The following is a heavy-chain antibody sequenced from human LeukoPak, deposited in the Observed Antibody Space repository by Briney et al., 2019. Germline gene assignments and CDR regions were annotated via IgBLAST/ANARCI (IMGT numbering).Heavy chain of an antibody. CDR2: MHHSGSS. CDR3: ARGGILTGYSFDY. CDR1: GYSISRGYY. Sequence: SETLSLTCSVSGYSISRGYYWGWIRQSPGKGLEWIGSMHHSGSSYYNPSLKSRVTISVDTSKNQFSLNLSSVTAADTAVYYCARGGILTGYSFDYWGQGILVTVSS. J-gene: IGHJ4*02. V-gene: IGHV4-38-2*02. D-gene: IGHD3-9*01.